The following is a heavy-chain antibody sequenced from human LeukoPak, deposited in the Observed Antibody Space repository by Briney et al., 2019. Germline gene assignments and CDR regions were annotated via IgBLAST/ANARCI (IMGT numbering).Heavy chain of an antibody. CDR2: IYSGGST. V-gene: IGHV3-66*01. CDR3: ARPGIAVAGTSGPDYYGMDV. J-gene: IGHJ6*02. CDR1: GFTVSSNY. Sequence: GGSLRLSCVVSGFTVSSNYMSWVRQAPGKGLEWVSVIYSGGSTYHADSVKGRFTISRDNSKNISYLQMNSLRDEDTAVYYCARPGIAVAGTSGPDYYGMDVWGQGTTVTVSS. D-gene: IGHD6-19*01.